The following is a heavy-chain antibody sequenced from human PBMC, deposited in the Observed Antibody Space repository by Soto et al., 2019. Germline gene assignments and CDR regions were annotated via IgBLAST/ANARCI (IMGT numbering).Heavy chain of an antibody. J-gene: IGHJ4*02. CDR3: TRRRDWTAMDPLDY. CDR2: IRKKVNNYAT. V-gene: IGHV3-73*01. Sequence: GGSLRLSCAASGFIFSDSAIHWVRQASGKGLEWVGRIRKKVNNYATAYAASVKGRFTISRDDSMKTTYLQMNSLKIEDTAVYYCTRRRDWTAMDPLDYWGQGTLVTVSS. D-gene: IGHD5-18*01. CDR1: GFIFSDSA.